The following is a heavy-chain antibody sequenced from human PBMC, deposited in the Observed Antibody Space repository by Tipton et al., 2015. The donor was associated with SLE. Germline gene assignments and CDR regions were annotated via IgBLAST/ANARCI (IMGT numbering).Heavy chain of an antibody. Sequence: SLRLSCAASGFIFSSDWMHWVRQAPGKGLVWVSRIKSDGIIKTCADSVKGRFTISRENANSSLYLQMNSLRAEDTAVYYCARDRSDSSQDDVYDIWGQGTLVTVSS. CDR2: IKSDGIIK. D-gene: IGHD2-15*01. CDR3: ARDRSDSSQDDVYDI. J-gene: IGHJ3*02. CDR1: GFIFSSDW. V-gene: IGHV3-74*01.